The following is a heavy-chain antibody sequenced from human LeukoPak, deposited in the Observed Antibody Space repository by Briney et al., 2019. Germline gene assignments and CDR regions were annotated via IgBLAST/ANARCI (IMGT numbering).Heavy chain of an antibody. Sequence: PGGSLRLSCAASGFTFSSFWMHWVRQAPGKGLVWVSRINSDGSSTNYADSVKGRLTISRDNAKNTLYPQMSSLRAEDTAVYYCARHAVGIGVNYWGQGTLVTVSS. J-gene: IGHJ4*02. CDR1: GFTFSSFW. V-gene: IGHV3-74*01. CDR3: ARHAVGIGVNY. D-gene: IGHD2-21*01. CDR2: INSDGSST.